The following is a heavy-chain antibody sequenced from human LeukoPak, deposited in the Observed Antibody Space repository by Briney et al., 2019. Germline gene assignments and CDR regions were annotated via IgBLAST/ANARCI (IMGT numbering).Heavy chain of an antibody. J-gene: IGHJ4*02. CDR3: ARVGPLDY. CDR1: GGSFSGYY. D-gene: IGHD1-26*01. V-gene: IGHV4-34*01. Sequence: SETLSLTCAVYGGSFSGYYWSWIRQPPGKGLEWIGEINHSGSTNYNPSLKSRVTISVDTSKNQFSLKLSSVTAADTAVYYCARVGPLDYWGQGTLVTVSS. CDR2: INHSGST.